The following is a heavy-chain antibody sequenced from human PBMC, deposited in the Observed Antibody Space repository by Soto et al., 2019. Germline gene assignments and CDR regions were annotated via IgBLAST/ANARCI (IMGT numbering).Heavy chain of an antibody. V-gene: IGHV4-59*01. D-gene: IGHD1-26*01. CDR2: IYDSGSP. J-gene: IGHJ4*02. CDR3: ARGVGSSPPRY. Sequence: SETLSLTXTISGGSISVYYWSWIRQPPGQALEWIGYIYDSGSPYYNPSLRSRVIISADTSKNQISLKLTSATAADTAVYYCARGVGSSPPRYWGRGTLVTVSS. CDR1: GGSISVYY.